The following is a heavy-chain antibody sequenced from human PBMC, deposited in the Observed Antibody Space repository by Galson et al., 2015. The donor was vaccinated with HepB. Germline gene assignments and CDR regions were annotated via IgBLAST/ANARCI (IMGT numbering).Heavy chain of an antibody. V-gene: IGHV1-18*01. CDR1: GYTFSSYS. Sequence: SVKVSCKASGYTFSSYSIDWVRQAPGQGLEWMGWINTYDNSTNYAQKLQGRVTMTTETSTTTAYMELRSLRSDDTAVYYCARGALVAVVNANLNNLFDPWGQGTLVTVSS. J-gene: IGHJ5*02. D-gene: IGHD2-15*01. CDR2: INTYDNST. CDR3: ARGALVAVVNANLNNLFDP.